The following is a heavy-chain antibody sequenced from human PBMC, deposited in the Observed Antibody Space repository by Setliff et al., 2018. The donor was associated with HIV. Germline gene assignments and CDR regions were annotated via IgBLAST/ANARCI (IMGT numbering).Heavy chain of an antibody. CDR1: GFTLNHYA. V-gene: IGHV1-69*13. Sequence: ASVMVSCKASGFTLNHYAISWVRQAPGQGLEWMGTRLPISHVTNYAQKFQGRVTITADESTTTTYMALSSLRTDDTAVYYCATYHYYDSSAYYVDLYYLDYWGQGTLVTVSS. J-gene: IGHJ4*02. CDR3: ATYHYYDSSAYYVDLYYLDY. D-gene: IGHD3-22*01. CDR2: RLPISHVT.